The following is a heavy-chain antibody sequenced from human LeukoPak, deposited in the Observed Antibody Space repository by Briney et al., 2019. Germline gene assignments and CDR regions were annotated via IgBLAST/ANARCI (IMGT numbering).Heavy chain of an antibody. D-gene: IGHD6-19*01. J-gene: IGHJ4*02. Sequence: PGGSLRLSCAASGFIFSNYAMSWVRQVPGRGLEWVSTISSRGDSTYVADSVEGRFTISRDNSKNSLYLQMNTVRAEDTAVYYCVKGPRPDITVAHTVENWGQGTLVTVSS. V-gene: IGHV3-23*01. CDR1: GFIFSNYA. CDR2: ISSRGDST. CDR3: VKGPRPDITVAHTVEN.